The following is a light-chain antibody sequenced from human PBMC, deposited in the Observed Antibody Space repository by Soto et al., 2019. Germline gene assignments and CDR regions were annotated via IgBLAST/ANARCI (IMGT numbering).Light chain of an antibody. CDR3: QQYGSSPPYT. J-gene: IGKJ2*01. V-gene: IGKV3-20*01. CDR2: GAS. Sequence: EIVLTQSPGTLSLSPGERATLSCRASQSVSSSYLAWYQQKPGQAPRLLIYGASNRATGIPDRFSGSGSGNDFPLNNSKMETEDFAIYYCQQYGSSPPYTFGQGTKVDIK. CDR1: QSVSSSY.